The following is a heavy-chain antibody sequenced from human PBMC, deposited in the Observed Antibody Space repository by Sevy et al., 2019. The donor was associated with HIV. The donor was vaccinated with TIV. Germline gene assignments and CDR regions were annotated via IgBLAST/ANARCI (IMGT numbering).Heavy chain of an antibody. J-gene: IGHJ4*02. D-gene: IGHD3-9*01. Sequence: GWYLRLSCAASGFTLSIYWMHWVRQVPGKGLVWVSNINSDGKIKRYADSVEGRFTLSRDNAAKTVKLQMNSMSADDTAVYYCVRGSTGTFGHWGQGTLVTVSS. CDR1: GFTLSIYW. CDR2: INSDGKIK. V-gene: IGHV3-74*01. CDR3: VRGSTGTFGH.